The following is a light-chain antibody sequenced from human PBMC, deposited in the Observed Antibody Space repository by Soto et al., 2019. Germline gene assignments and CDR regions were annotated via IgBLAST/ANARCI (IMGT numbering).Light chain of an antibody. CDR2: DVR. V-gene: IGLV2-14*01. CDR1: SSDVGGYNY. Sequence: QSALTQPASVSGSPGQSITISCTGTSSDVGGYNYVSWYQQHPGKAPKLMIYDVRNRPSGVSNRFSGSESVNTASLTISGLQAEDEADYYCSSYTSISTYVCGAGTKLTVL. J-gene: IGLJ1*01. CDR3: SSYTSISTYV.